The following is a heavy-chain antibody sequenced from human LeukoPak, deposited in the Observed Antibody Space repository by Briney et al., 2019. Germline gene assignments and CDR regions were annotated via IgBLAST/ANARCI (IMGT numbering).Heavy chain of an antibody. CDR3: ARYDKGWYFDL. V-gene: IGHV4-38-2*02. J-gene: IGHJ2*01. D-gene: IGHD3-22*01. Sequence: SATLSLTCTVSGYSISSGYYWGWIRQPPGKGLEWIGSIYHSGSTYYNPSLKSRVTISVDTSKNQFSLKLSSVTAADTAVYYCARYDKGWYFDLWGRGTLVTVSS. CDR2: IYHSGST. CDR1: GYSISSGYY.